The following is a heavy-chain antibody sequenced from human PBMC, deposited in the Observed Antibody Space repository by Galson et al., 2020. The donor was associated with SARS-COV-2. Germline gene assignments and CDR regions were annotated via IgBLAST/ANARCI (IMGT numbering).Heavy chain of an antibody. Sequence: GGSLRLSCAASGFTFSNYALHWVRQTPGKGLEWVALISFDGSHKKQSDSLQGRFTISRDNSKNTMYLQVNSLRLEDTAVYYCASDRRGRRPTDYYGMDVWGQGTTVTVSS. CDR1: GFTFSNYA. V-gene: IGHV3-30*04. CDR2: ISFDGSHK. CDR3: ASDRRGRRPTDYYGMDV. J-gene: IGHJ6*02.